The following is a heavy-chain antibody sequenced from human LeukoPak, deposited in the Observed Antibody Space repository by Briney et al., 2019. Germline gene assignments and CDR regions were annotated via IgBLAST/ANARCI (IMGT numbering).Heavy chain of an antibody. V-gene: IGHV3-23*01. J-gene: IGHJ3*02. CDR1: GFIFSSYA. CDR3: ARVGATDAFDI. Sequence: GSLRLSCAASGFIFSSYAMSWVRQAPGKGLEWVSGISSSGGSTYYADSVKGRFTISRDNAKNSLYLQMNSLRAEDTAVYYCARVGATDAFDIWGQGTMVTVSS. D-gene: IGHD1-26*01. CDR2: ISSSGGST.